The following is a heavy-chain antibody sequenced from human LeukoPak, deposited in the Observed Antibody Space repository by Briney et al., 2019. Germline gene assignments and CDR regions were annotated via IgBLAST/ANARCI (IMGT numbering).Heavy chain of an antibody. Sequence: PGGSLRLSCAASGFTFSSYEMNWVRQAPGKGLEWVSYISSSGSTIYYADSVKGRFTISRDNAKNSLYLQMNSLRAEDTAVYYCASSSNRYFDRLGLDYWGQGTLVTVSS. V-gene: IGHV3-48*03. D-gene: IGHD3-9*01. CDR1: GFTFSSYE. CDR3: ASSSNRYFDRLGLDY. CDR2: ISSSGSTI. J-gene: IGHJ4*02.